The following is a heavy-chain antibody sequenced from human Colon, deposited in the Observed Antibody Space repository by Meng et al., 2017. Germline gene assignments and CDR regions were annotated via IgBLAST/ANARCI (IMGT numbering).Heavy chain of an antibody. Sequence: QVQLVQSRADVKKPWSSMKVSCKASGGTFRRFTMTWVRRAPGQGLEWMGEIIPILGAPNYAPKFQGRVTITADESTTSTYMELSSLTSEDTAVYYCAVQKDGYNSWYDNWGQETLVTVSS. D-gene: IGHD5-24*01. J-gene: IGHJ4*02. CDR3: AVQKDGYNSWYDN. V-gene: IGHV1-69*01. CDR2: IIPILGAP. CDR1: GGTFRRFT.